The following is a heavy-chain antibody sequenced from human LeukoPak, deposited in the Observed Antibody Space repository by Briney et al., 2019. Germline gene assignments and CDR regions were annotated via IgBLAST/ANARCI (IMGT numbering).Heavy chain of an antibody. D-gene: IGHD6-13*01. CDR1: GGSLSSYY. CDR3: AGGTSSWYSDY. V-gene: IGHV4-59*01. Sequence: PSQTLSLTCTVSGGSLSSYYWSWIRQPPGKGLEWIGYIYYSGSTNYNPSLKSRVTISVDTSKNQFSLKLSSVTAADTAVYYCAGGTSSWYSDYWGQGTLVTVSS. J-gene: IGHJ4*02. CDR2: IYYSGST.